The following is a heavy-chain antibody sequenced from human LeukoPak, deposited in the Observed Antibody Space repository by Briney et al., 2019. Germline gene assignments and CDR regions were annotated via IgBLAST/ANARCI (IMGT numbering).Heavy chain of an antibody. D-gene: IGHD4-23*01. CDR3: TRDSRGKAFDY. CDR1: GFTFSSYW. CDR2: IKQDGSEK. Sequence: GGSLRLSCAASGFTFSSYWMSWVRQAPGKGLEWVANIKQDGSEKYYVDSVKGRFTISRDNAKNSLYLQVNSLRAEDTAVYYCTRDSRGKAFDYWGQGTLVTVSS. J-gene: IGHJ4*02. V-gene: IGHV3-7*01.